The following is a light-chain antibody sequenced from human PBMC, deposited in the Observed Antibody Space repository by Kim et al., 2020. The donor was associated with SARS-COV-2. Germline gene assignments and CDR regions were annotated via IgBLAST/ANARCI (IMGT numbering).Light chain of an antibody. CDR3: QVWDSTTTV. V-gene: IGLV3-1*01. CDR1: RLGQKY. CDR2: QDK. Sequence: VSPGQTASITCSGARLGQKYVCWYQQKPGQSPEVVIYQDKKRPSGIPERFSGSNSGNTATLTISGTRDVDEADYYCQVWDSTTTVFGGGTQLTVL. J-gene: IGLJ2*01.